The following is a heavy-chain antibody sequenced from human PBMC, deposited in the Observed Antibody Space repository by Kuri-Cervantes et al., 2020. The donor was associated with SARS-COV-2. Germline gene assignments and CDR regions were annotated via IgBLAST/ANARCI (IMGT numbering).Heavy chain of an antibody. CDR1: GFTFSSYG. CDR3: ARDRGVPAAIPGD. J-gene: IGHJ4*02. Sequence: GGSLRLSCAASGFTFSSYGMHWVRQAPGKGLEWVAFIRYDGSNKYYADSVKGRFTISRDNSKNTLYLQMNSLRAEDTAVYYCARDRGVPAAIPGDWGQGTLVTVSS. CDR2: IRYDGSNK. V-gene: IGHV3-30*02. D-gene: IGHD2-2*02.